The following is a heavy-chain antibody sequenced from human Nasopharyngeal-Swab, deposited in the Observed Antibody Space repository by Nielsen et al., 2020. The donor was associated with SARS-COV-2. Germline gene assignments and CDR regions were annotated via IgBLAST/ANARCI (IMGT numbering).Heavy chain of an antibody. V-gene: IGHV4-34*01. CDR2: INHSGNT. CDR1: GGSFSAYD. CDR3: ARDRGTGDGDY. Sequence: SETLSLTCAVYGGSFSAYDWSWIRQPPGKGLEWIGEINHSGNTNYNPSLKSRVTISLDTSKNQFSLKLSSVTAADTAVYYCARDRGTGDGDYWGQGTLVTVSS. D-gene: IGHD7-27*01. J-gene: IGHJ4*02.